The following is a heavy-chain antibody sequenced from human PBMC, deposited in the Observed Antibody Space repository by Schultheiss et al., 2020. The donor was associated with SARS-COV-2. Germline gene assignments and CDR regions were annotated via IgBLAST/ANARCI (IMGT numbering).Heavy chain of an antibody. CDR1: GFTFSSYW. CDR3: ARESAPEGYDFWSGYSAYYYYGMDV. V-gene: IGHV3-7*03. CDR2: IKQDGSEK. D-gene: IGHD3-3*01. J-gene: IGHJ6*02. Sequence: GGSLRLSCAASGFTFSSYWMSWVRQAPGKGLEWVANIKQDGSEKYYVDSVKGRFTISRDNAKNSLYLQMNSLRAEDTAVYYCARESAPEGYDFWSGYSAYYYYGMDVWGQGTTVTVSS.